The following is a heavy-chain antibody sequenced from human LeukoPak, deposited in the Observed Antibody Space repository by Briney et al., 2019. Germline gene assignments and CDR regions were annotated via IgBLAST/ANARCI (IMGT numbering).Heavy chain of an antibody. D-gene: IGHD6-13*01. J-gene: IGHJ3*02. CDR2: IHTGGST. CDR1: GFTVSSNY. V-gene: IGHV3-53*01. Sequence: GGSLRLSCAASGFTVSSNYMSWVRQAPGKGLEWVSVIHTGGSTYYADSVKGRFTISRDTSNNTLYLQMNSLRAEDTAVYYCARDARGAAAADDAFDIWGQGTMVTVSS. CDR3: ARDARGAAAADDAFDI.